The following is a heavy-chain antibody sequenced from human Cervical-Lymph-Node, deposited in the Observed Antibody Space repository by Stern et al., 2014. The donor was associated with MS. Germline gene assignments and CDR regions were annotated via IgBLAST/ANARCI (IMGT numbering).Heavy chain of an antibody. CDR3: AKDYSSSSNRYFDL. Sequence: EVQLVESGGGLVQPGRSLRLSCAASGFTFDDYAMPWVRQAPGKGLEWVSGISWNSGTIGYADSVKGRFTISRDTAKNSLYLQMNSLISEDTALYYCAKDYSSSSNRYFDLWGRGTLVTVSS. V-gene: IGHV3-9*01. CDR2: ISWNSGTI. CDR1: GFTFDDYA. J-gene: IGHJ2*01. D-gene: IGHD6-6*01.